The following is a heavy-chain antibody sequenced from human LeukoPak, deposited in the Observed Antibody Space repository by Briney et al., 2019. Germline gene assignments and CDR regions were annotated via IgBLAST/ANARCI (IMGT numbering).Heavy chain of an antibody. Sequence: SETVSLTCTVSSGSISRYYWSWIRQPPGKGLDWIGYVFYTGSTYYNPSLQSRVTISVDTSKNQFSLKLNSVTAADTAMYYCARKSVAVRDAFDIWGQGTVVTVSS. CDR1: SGSISRYY. V-gene: IGHV4-59*01. D-gene: IGHD6-19*01. J-gene: IGHJ3*02. CDR2: VFYTGST. CDR3: ARKSVAVRDAFDI.